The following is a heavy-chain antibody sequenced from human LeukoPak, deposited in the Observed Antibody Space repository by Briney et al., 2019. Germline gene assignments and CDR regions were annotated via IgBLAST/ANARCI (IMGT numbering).Heavy chain of an antibody. V-gene: IGHV3-21*01. CDR2: ISSSSSYI. Sequence: GGSLRLSCAASGFTFSSYSMNWVRQAPGKGLEWVSSISSSSSYIYYADSVKGRFTISRDNAKNSLYLQMNSLRAGDTAVYYCAREGSSGREYFDYWGQGTLVTVSS. CDR1: GFTFSSYS. CDR3: AREGSSGREYFDY. D-gene: IGHD6-13*01. J-gene: IGHJ4*02.